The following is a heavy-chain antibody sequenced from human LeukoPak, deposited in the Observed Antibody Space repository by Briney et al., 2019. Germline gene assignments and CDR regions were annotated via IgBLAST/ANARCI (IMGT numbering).Heavy chain of an antibody. CDR3: ARVQEQSVLRYFDWLRPRDYYYGMDV. J-gene: IGHJ6*02. CDR2: ISYDGSNK. Sequence: PGRSLRLSCAASGFTFSSYAMHWVRQAPGKGLEWVAVISYDGSNKYYADSVRGRFTISRDNSKNTLYLQMNSLRAEDTAVYYCARVQEQSVLRYFDWLRPRDYYYGMDVWGQGTTVTVSS. D-gene: IGHD3-9*01. V-gene: IGHV3-30*04. CDR1: GFTFSSYA.